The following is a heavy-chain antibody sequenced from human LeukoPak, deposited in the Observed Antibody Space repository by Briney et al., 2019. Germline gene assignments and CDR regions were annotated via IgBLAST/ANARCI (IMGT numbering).Heavy chain of an antibody. D-gene: IGHD1-26*01. V-gene: IGHV4-34*01. CDR2: INHSGST. J-gene: IGHJ4*02. CDR1: GGSFSGYC. CDR3: ARQRWEPPDY. Sequence: SETLSLTCAVYGGSFSGYCWSWIRQPPGKGLEWIGEINHSGSTNYNPSLKSRVTISVDTSKNQFSLKLSSVTAADTAVYYCARQRWEPPDYWGQGTLVTVSS.